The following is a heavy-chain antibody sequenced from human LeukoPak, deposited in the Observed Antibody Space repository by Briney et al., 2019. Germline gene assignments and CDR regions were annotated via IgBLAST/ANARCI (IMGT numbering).Heavy chain of an antibody. Sequence: SVKVSCKASGGTLSSRGFSWVRQAPGQGLEWMGGIILNFGTTNYAQKFQGRVTITADESTSTAYMELSSLRSEDTAVYYCARDQGGSAAIDIWGQGTMVTVSS. J-gene: IGHJ3*02. D-gene: IGHD1-26*01. V-gene: IGHV1-69*13. CDR2: IILNFGTT. CDR1: GGTLSSRG. CDR3: ARDQGGSAAIDI.